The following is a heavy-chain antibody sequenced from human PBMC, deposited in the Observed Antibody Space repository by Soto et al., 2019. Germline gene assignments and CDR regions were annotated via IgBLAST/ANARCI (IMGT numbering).Heavy chain of an antibody. Sequence: QVQLQESGPGLVKPSETLSLTCTVSGGSISSYYWSWIRQPPGKGLEWIGYIYYSGSTNYNPSLTTLATISVDPSNNQFSLKLSSVTAADTAVYYCARRLVAAFDYWGQGPLVTVSS. V-gene: IGHV4-59*08. J-gene: IGHJ4*02. CDR3: ARRLVAAFDY. CDR1: GGSISSYY. CDR2: IYYSGST. D-gene: IGHD2-15*01.